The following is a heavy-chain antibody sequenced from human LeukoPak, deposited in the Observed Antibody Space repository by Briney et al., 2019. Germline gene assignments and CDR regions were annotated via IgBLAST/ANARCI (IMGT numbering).Heavy chain of an antibody. CDR2: INHSGST. CDR3: ARATLGGRNFDY. CDR1: GGSFSGYY. V-gene: IGHV4-34*01. Sequence: SETLSLTCAVYGGSFSGYYWSWIRQPPGKGLEWIGEINHSGSTNYNPSLKSRVTISVDTSKNQFSLKLSSVTAADTAVYYCARATLGGRNFDYWGQGTLVTVSS. D-gene: IGHD3-3*01. J-gene: IGHJ4*02.